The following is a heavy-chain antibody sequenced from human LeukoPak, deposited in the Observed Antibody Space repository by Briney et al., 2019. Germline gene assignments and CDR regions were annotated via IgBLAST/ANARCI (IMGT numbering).Heavy chain of an antibody. Sequence: ASVKVSCKASGYTFTSYDINWVRQATGQGLEWMGWMNPNSGNTGYAQKFQGRVTMTRDTSTSTVYMELSSLRSEDTAVYYCASGYSPWYFDYWGQGTLVTVSS. CDR2: MNPNSGNT. J-gene: IGHJ4*02. CDR3: ASGYSPWYFDY. CDR1: GYTFTSYD. D-gene: IGHD2-21*01. V-gene: IGHV1-8*01.